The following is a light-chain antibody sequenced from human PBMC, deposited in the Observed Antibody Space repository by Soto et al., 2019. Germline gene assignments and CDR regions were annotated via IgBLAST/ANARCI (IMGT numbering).Light chain of an antibody. CDR3: SSYTTSSTLYV. J-gene: IGLJ1*01. CDR1: SSDVGNYNY. V-gene: IGLV2-14*01. CDR2: QVS. Sequence: VLAQPASVSGSPGQSITISCTGTSSDVGNYNYVSWYQQHPGKAPQLMIFQVSNRASGVSNRFSGSKSGDTASLTISGLQAEDEADYYCSSYTTSSTLYVFGTGTKVTVL.